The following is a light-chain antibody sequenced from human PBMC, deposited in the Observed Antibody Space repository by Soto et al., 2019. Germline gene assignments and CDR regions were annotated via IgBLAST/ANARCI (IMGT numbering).Light chain of an antibody. V-gene: IGKV2-30*01. CDR3: MQGSHWPRT. CDR2: KVS. J-gene: IGKJ1*01. Sequence: DVERTQSELSLPVSLGQPASISCRPSQGLVFSDGDTYLSWFQQRPGQSPRRLIYKVSNRDSGVPDRFSGSGSGTDFTLKISRVEAEDVGVYYCMQGSHWPRTFGQGTKVDIK. CDR1: QGLVFSDGDTY.